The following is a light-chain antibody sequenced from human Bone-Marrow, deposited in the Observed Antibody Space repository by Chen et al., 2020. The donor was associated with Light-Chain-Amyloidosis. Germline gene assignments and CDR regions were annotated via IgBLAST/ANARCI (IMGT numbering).Light chain of an antibody. J-gene: IGLJ2*01. CDR1: NSNIVNNH. CDR2: DNN. V-gene: IGLV1-51*01. CDR3: GTWDSSLSVVI. Sequence: QSVLTQPPSVSAAPGQKVTISCPGSNSNIVNNHVSWYQQFPGTAPKLLIYDNNKRPSGIPDRFSGSKSGTSATLGITGLQTGDEADYYCGTWDSSLSVVIFGGGTELTVL.